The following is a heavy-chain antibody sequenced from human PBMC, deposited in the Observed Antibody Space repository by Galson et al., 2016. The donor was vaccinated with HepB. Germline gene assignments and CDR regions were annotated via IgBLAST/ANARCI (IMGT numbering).Heavy chain of an antibody. J-gene: IGHJ4*02. Sequence: SLRLSCAGSGFIYSGYGMHWVRQSPGKGLEWVAADSTDGGRKFYADSVKGRFTISRDNSNSMLFLQMSSLRVNDTALYYCARRHEYCPPVGCSVDYWGQGTLVSVSS. CDR3: ARRHEYCPPVGCSVDY. D-gene: IGHD2/OR15-2a*01. CDR2: DSTDGGRK. CDR1: GFIYSGYG. V-gene: IGHV3-30*03.